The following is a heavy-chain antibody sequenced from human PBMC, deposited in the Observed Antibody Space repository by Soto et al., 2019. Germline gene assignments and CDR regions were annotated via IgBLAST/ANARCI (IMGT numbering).Heavy chain of an antibody. CDR2: IYYSGTT. Sequence: PSETLSLTCTVSGGSIRSDAYYWSWIRQHPGKGLEWIGYIYYSGTTYYNPSLKSRVTISVDTSKNQFSLKLSSVSAADTALYYCARCSLVVVPAPGFDPWGRGTLVTVSS. CDR3: ARCSLVVVPAPGFDP. D-gene: IGHD2-2*01. CDR1: GGSIRSDAYY. J-gene: IGHJ5*02. V-gene: IGHV4-31*03.